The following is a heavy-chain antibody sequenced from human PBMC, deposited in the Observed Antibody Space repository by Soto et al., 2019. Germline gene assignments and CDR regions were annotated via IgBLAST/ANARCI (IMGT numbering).Heavy chain of an antibody. J-gene: IGHJ4*02. CDR1: GFTFDDYA. D-gene: IGHD6-13*01. CDR3: AKGSPHSSSWTFDY. CDR2: ISWNSVSI. Sequence: GGSLRLSCAASGFTFDDYAMHWVRQAPGKGLEWVSGISWNSVSIGYADSVKGRFTISRDNAKNSLYLQMNSLRAEDTALYYCAKGSPHSSSWTFDYWGQGTLVTVSS. V-gene: IGHV3-9*01.